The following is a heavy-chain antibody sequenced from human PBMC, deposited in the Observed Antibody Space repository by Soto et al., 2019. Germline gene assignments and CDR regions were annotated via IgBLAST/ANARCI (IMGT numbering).Heavy chain of an antibody. V-gene: IGHV3-74*01. Sequence: PGGSLRLSCAASGFTFGNSWMHWVRQAPGKGLEWVSRMNSDGSSTNYADSVKGRFTVSRDNAKDTLYLQMNSLRAEDTAVYYCATAEVDYWGPGTLVTAPQ. J-gene: IGHJ4*02. CDR3: ATAEVDY. CDR1: GFTFGNSW. CDR2: MNSDGSST.